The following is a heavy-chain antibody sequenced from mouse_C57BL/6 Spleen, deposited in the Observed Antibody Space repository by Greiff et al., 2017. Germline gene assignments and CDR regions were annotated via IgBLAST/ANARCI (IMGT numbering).Heavy chain of an antibody. J-gene: IGHJ4*01. CDR1: GYTFTDYE. CDR3: TGGYLYAMDY. Sequence: QVQLQQSGAELVRPGASVTLSCKASGYTFTDYEMHWVKQTPVHGLEWIGAIDPETGGTAYNQKFKGKAILTADKSSSTAYMELRSLTSEDSAVYDCTGGYLYAMDYWGQGTSVTVSS. CDR2: IDPETGGT. V-gene: IGHV1-15*01. D-gene: IGHD3-1*01.